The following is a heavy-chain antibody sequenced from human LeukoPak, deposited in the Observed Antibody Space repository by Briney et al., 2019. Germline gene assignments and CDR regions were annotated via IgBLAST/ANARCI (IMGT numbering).Heavy chain of an antibody. Sequence: SETLSLTCTVSGGSISSYYWSWIRQPAGKGLEWIGRVYSIGSTDYNPSLKSRVTISVDTSKNQFSLKLSSVTAADTAVYYCARPSTYYYDSSGHGAFDIWGQGTMVTVSS. J-gene: IGHJ3*02. D-gene: IGHD3-22*01. CDR2: VYSIGST. CDR3: ARPSTYYYDSSGHGAFDI. CDR1: GGSISSYY. V-gene: IGHV4-4*07.